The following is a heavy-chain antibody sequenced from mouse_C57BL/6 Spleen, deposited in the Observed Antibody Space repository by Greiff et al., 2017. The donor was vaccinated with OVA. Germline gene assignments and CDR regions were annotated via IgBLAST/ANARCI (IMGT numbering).Heavy chain of an antibody. CDR2: IYPGSGST. V-gene: IGHV1-55*01. J-gene: IGHJ2*01. CDR3: ARSDYYGSSSHYFDY. Sequence: QVQLQQPGAELVKPGASVKMSCKASGYTFTSYWITWVKQRPGQGLEWIGDIYPGSGSTNYNEKFKSKATLTVDTSSSTAYMQLSSLTSEDSAVYYCARSDYYGSSSHYFDYWGQGTTLTVSS. CDR1: GYTFTSYW. D-gene: IGHD1-1*01.